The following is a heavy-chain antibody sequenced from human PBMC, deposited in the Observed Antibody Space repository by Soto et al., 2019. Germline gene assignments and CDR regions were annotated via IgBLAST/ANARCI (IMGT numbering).Heavy chain of an antibody. V-gene: IGHV1-2*02. Sequence: SVKVSFKASAYTFTGYYMHWVRQAPGQGLEWMGWINPNSGGTNYAQKFQGRVTMTRDTSISTAYMELSRLRSDDTAVYYCARDLGSPIAVAGTYYYYGMDVWGQGTTVTVSS. CDR2: INPNSGGT. CDR3: ARDLGSPIAVAGTYYYYGMDV. D-gene: IGHD6-19*01. CDR1: AYTFTGYY. J-gene: IGHJ6*02.